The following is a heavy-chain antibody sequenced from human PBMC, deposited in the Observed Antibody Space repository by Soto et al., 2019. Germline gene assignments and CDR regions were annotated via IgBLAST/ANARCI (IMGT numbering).Heavy chain of an antibody. CDR2: ISGSDGRT. CDR3: AKGVSQYTPLALFDY. Sequence: RDSYGASEVNSRSYAMSRVSKKPGKGLEWVSTISGSDGRTYSTDSVKGRFTISRDNSRNTAYLQMNSLRVEDTAVYYCAKGVSQYTPLALFDYWGRGTLVTVSS. CDR1: EVNSRSYA. J-gene: IGHJ4*02. D-gene: IGHD3-10*01. V-gene: IGHV3-23*01.